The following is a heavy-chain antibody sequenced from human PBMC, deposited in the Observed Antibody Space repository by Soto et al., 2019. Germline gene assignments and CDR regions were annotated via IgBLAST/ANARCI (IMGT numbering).Heavy chain of an antibody. Sequence: GASVKVSCKASGYTFTSYAMHWVRQAPGQGLEWMGWINAGNGNTKYSQKFQGRVTITRDTSASTAYMELSSLRSEDTAVYYCVSGDHDYSNSGWFDPWGQGTLVTVSS. CDR3: VSGDHDYSNSGWFDP. V-gene: IGHV1-3*01. CDR2: INAGNGNT. J-gene: IGHJ5*02. CDR1: GYTFTSYA. D-gene: IGHD4-4*01.